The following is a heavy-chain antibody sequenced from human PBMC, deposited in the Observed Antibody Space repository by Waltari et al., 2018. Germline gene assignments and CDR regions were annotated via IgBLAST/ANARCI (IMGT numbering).Heavy chain of an antibody. CDR1: GGSISSSDYY. D-gene: IGHD1-26*01. CDR3: ARHGGGSYSYYFDY. CDR2: IYYSGST. V-gene: IGHV4-39*01. J-gene: IGHJ4*02. Sequence: QLQLQESGPGLVKPSETLSLTCTVAGGSISSSDYYWGGVRQPPGKGLEWIGSIYYSGSTYYNPSLKSRVTISVDTSKNQFSLKLSSVTAADTAVYFCARHGGGSYSYYFDYWGQGTLVTVSS.